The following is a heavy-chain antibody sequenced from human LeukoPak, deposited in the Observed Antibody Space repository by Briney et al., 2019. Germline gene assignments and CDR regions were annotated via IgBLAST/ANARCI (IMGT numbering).Heavy chain of an antibody. Sequence: PGGSLRLSCAASGFTFSSYEMNWVRQAPGKGLEWVSYISSIGSTIYYADSVKGRFTISRDNSKNYLYLQMNSLRAEDTALYYCAKGTSSWHEFDSWGQGTLVTVSS. CDR3: AKGTSSWHEFDS. V-gene: IGHV3-48*03. CDR2: ISSIGSTI. CDR1: GFTFSSYE. J-gene: IGHJ4*02. D-gene: IGHD6-13*01.